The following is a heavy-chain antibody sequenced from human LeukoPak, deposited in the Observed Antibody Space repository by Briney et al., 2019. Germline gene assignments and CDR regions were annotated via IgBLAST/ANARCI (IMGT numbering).Heavy chain of an antibody. CDR1: GGSFGGFY. J-gene: IGHJ4*02. CDR2: INLSGGI. D-gene: IGHD2-2*01. CDR3: ASDSRSSISYY. V-gene: IGHV4-34*01. Sequence: SETLSLTCAAYGGSFGGFYWTWIRQSPDKGLEWIGEINLSGGINYNPSLKSRATISLDTSKNQFSLKLSSVTATDTALYYCASDSRSSISYYWGQGTLVTVSS.